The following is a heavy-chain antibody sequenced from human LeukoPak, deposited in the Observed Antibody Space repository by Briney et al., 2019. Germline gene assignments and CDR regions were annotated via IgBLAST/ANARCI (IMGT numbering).Heavy chain of an antibody. J-gene: IGHJ4*02. CDR3: ARERITGTTDY. Sequence: LRLSCAASGFTFSSYAMSWIRQPPGKGLEWIGYIYYSGSTYYNPSLKSRVTISVDTSKNQFSLKLSSVTAADTAVYYCARERITGTTDYWGQGTLVTVSS. V-gene: IGHV4-30-4*08. CDR2: IYYSGST. CDR1: GFTFSSYA. D-gene: IGHD1-7*01.